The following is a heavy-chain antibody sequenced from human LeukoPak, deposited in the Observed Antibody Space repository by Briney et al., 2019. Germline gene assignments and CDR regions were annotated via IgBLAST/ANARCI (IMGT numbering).Heavy chain of an antibody. D-gene: IGHD3-10*01. J-gene: IGHJ6*03. CDR2: VSPYNGDT. CDR1: GYTFTSYG. Sequence: ASVNVSCKASGYTFTSYGISWVRQAPGQGLEWMGWVSPYNGDTNYAQKLQGRVTMTTDTSTTTAYMELRSLRSDDTAVYYCAREAYYDSGSYLNYYYMDVWGKGTTVTVSS. V-gene: IGHV1-18*01. CDR3: AREAYYDSGSYLNYYYMDV.